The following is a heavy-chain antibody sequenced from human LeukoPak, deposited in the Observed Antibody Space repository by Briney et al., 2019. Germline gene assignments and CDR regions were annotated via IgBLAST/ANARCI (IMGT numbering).Heavy chain of an antibody. CDR3: ARLRVAVIDY. J-gene: IGHJ4*02. Sequence: PSETLSLTCTVSGGSISSSSYSWGWIRQPPGKGLEWIGSIYYSGSTYYNPSLKSRVTISVDTSKNQFSLKLSSVTAADTAVYYCARLRVAVIDYCGQGTLVTVSS. D-gene: IGHD6-19*01. CDR2: IYYSGST. V-gene: IGHV4-39*01. CDR1: GGSISSSSYS.